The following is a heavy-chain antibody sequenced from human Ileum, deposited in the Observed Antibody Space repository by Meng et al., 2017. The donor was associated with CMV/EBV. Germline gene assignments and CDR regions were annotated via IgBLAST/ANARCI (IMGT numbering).Heavy chain of an antibody. J-gene: IGHJ3*02. CDR1: GFTVSSNY. Sequence: GGSLRLSCAASGFTVSSNYMSWVRQAPGKGLEWVSVIYSGGSTYYADSVKGRFTISRDNSKNTLYLQMNSLRAEDTAVYYCSGDRGSSSWYDAFDIWGQGTMVTVSS. D-gene: IGHD6-13*01. CDR2: IYSGGST. CDR3: SGDRGSSSWYDAFDI. V-gene: IGHV3-53*05.